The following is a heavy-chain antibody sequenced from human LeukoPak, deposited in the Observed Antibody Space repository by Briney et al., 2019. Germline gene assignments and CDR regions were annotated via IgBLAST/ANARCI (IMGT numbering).Heavy chain of an antibody. J-gene: IGHJ4*02. CDR2: IIPIFGTA. V-gene: IGHV1-69*05. CDR1: GGTFSSYA. D-gene: IGHD1-26*01. CDR3: AREGGSGSYRSFDY. Sequence: SVKVSCKASGGTFSSYAISWVRQAPGQGLEWMGGIIPIFGTANYAQKFQGRVTITTDESTSTAYMELSSLRSEDTAVYYCAREGGSGSYRSFDYWGQGTLVTVSS.